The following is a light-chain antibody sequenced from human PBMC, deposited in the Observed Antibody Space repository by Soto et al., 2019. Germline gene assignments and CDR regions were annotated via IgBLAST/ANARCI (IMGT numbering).Light chain of an antibody. CDR2: EDS. CDR1: SSDIGRYNL. Sequence: QSALTQPASVSGSPGQSITISCTGTSSDIGRYNLVSWYQQHPGKAPKLIIFEDSKRPSGVSNRFSASKSGNTASLAISGLQAEDEADYYGCSDKSSSLVFGEGTQLTVL. V-gene: IGLV2-14*02. CDR3: CSDKSSSLV. J-gene: IGLJ2*01.